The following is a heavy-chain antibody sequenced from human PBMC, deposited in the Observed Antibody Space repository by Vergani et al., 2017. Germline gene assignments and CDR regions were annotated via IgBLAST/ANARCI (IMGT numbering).Heavy chain of an antibody. CDR3: ASESEYYCDSSDIGYYFDY. CDR1: GGTFSSYA. Sequence: QVQLVQSGAAVKKPGSSVKVSCKASGGTFSSYAISWVRQAPGQGLEWMGRIIPIFGTANYAQKFQGRVTITADESTSTAYMELSSLRSEDTTVYYCASESEYYCDSSDIGYYFDYWGQGTLVTVSS. V-gene: IGHV1-69*18. J-gene: IGHJ4*02. CDR2: IIPIFGTA. D-gene: IGHD3-22*01.